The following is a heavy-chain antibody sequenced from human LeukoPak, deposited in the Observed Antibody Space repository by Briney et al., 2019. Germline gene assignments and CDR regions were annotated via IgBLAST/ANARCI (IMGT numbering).Heavy chain of an antibody. V-gene: IGHV3-48*03. D-gene: IGHD3-3*01. CDR2: ISRRGTII. CDR3: ARERDDYYFDY. J-gene: IGHJ4*02. Sequence: PGGSLRLSCAASGFTFSGYEMNWVRQAPGKGLEWVSYISRRGTIISYADSVKGRFTISRDNAKNSLYPQMNSLRAEDTAVYYCARERDDYYFDYWGQGTLVTVSS. CDR1: GFTFSGYE.